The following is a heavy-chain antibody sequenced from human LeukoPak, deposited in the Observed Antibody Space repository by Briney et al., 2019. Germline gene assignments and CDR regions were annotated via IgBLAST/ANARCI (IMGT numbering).Heavy chain of an antibody. D-gene: IGHD3-9*01. CDR3: AREGNDILTGYPDYFDY. J-gene: IGHJ4*02. V-gene: IGHV3-11*06. Sequence: PGGSLRLSCAASGFTFSDYYMSWIRQAPGKGLEWVSYISSSSSYTNYADSVKGRFTISRENAKNSLYLQMNSLRAEDTAVYYCAREGNDILTGYPDYFDYWGQGTLVTVSS. CDR2: ISSSSSYT. CDR1: GFTFSDYY.